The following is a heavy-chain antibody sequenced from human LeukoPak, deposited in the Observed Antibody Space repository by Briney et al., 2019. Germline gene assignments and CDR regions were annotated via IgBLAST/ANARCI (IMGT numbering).Heavy chain of an antibody. Sequence: PGGSLRLSCAASGFTFSTYLMHWVRQAPGKGLVWVSRINTDGSITTYADSVKGRFTISRDNAKNTLYLQMNSQRDEDTAVYYCASLGTLVPWGQGTLVTVSS. CDR1: GFTFSTYL. D-gene: IGHD3-9*01. J-gene: IGHJ5*02. CDR3: ASLGTLVP. V-gene: IGHV3-74*03. CDR2: INTDGSIT.